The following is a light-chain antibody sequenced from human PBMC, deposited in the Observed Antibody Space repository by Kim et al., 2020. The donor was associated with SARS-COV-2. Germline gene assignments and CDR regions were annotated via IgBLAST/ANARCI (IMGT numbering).Light chain of an antibody. V-gene: IGLV2-14*03. Sequence: QPITISCTGTSSDVGGYNFVSWYQQHPGKAPKLMIYDVTDRPSGVSNRFSGSKSGNTASLTISGLQADDEADYYCSSYTDSRTVIFGGGTQLTVL. CDR3: SSYTDSRTVI. CDR2: DVT. J-gene: IGLJ2*01. CDR1: SSDVGGYNF.